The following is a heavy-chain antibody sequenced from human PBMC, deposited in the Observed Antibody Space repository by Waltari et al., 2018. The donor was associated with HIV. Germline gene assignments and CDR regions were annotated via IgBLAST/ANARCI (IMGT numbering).Heavy chain of an antibody. D-gene: IGHD3-22*01. CDR3: TTHQHSLPYYYDSSGYDY. Sequence: EVQLVESGGGLVKPGGSLRLSCAASGFTFSNAWMSWVRLAPGKGLEWVGRIKSRTDGGTTDYTAPVKGRFTISRDDSKNTLCLQMNSLKTEDTAVYYCTTHQHSLPYYYDSSGYDYWGQGTLVTVSS. CDR2: IKSRTDGGTT. J-gene: IGHJ4*02. V-gene: IGHV3-15*01. CDR1: GFTFSNAW.